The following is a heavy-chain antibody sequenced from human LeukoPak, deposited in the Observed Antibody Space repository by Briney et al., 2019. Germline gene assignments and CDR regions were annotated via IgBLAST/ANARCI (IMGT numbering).Heavy chain of an antibody. CDR1: GYTLTELS. CDR2: FDPEDGET. CDR3: ATGGRWLKLNDY. J-gene: IGHJ4*02. V-gene: IGHV1-24*01. D-gene: IGHD5-24*01. Sequence: VASVKVSCTVSGYTLTELSMHWVRQAPGKGLEWMGGFDPEDGETIYAQKFQGRVTMTEDTSTDTAYMELSSLRSEDTAVYYCATGGRWLKLNDYWGQGTLVTVSS.